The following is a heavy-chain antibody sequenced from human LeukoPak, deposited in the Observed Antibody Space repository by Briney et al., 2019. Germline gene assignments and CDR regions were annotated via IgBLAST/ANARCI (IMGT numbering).Heavy chain of an antibody. CDR3: ARDGAHYYDSSGYYPALDY. CDR2: IIPIFGTA. V-gene: IGHV1-69*05. Sequence: SVKVSCKASGGTFSSYAISWVRQAPGQGLEWMGGIIPIFGTANYAQKLQGRVTMTTDTSTSTAYMELRSLRSDDTAVYYCARDGAHYYDSSGYYPALDYWGQGTLVTVSS. J-gene: IGHJ4*02. D-gene: IGHD3-22*01. CDR1: GGTFSSYA.